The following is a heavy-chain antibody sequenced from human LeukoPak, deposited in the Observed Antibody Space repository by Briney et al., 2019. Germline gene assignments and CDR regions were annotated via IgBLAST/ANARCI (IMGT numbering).Heavy chain of an antibody. V-gene: IGHV3-21*01. D-gene: IGHD6-19*01. J-gene: IGHJ4*02. CDR1: GFTFRTYT. Sequence: GGSLRLSCAASGFTFRTYTMNWVRRAPGKGLEWVSSISTGGGYIYYADSVKGRFTISRDNAKNSLYLQMNSLRAEDTAVYYCARESSGWHDWGQGTLVTVSS. CDR3: ARESSGWHD. CDR2: ISTGGGYI.